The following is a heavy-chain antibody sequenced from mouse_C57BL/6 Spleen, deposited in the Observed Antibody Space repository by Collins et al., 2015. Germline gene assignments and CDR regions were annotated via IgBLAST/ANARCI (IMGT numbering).Heavy chain of an antibody. CDR1: GFDFSRYW. Sequence: EVKLLESGGGLVQPGGSLKLSCAASGFDFSRYWMSWVRQAPGKGLEWIGEINPDSNTINYTPSLKDKFIISRDNAKNTLYLQMSKVRSEDTALYYCARQGYYGSSAYWGQGTLVTVSA. D-gene: IGHD1-1*01. V-gene: IGHV4-1*02. CDR2: INPDSNTI. CDR3: ARQGYYGSSAY. J-gene: IGHJ3*01.